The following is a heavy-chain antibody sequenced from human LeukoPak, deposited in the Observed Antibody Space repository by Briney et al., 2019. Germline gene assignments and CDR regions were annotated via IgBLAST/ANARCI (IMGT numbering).Heavy chain of an antibody. D-gene: IGHD4/OR15-4a*01. V-gene: IGHV4-34*01. CDR2: INHSGST. CDR3: ARDHLPAGAPGYYMDV. CDR1: GGSFSGYY. J-gene: IGHJ6*03. Sequence: SETLSLTCAVYGGSFSGYYWSWIRQPPGKGLEWIGEINHSGSTNYNPSLKSRVTMSVDTSKNQFSLMLRSVTAADTAVYYCARDHLPAGAPGYYMDVWGIGTTVTVSS.